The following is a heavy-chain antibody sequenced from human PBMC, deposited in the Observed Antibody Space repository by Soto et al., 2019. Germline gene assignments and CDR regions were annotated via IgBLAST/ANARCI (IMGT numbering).Heavy chain of an antibody. V-gene: IGHV3-23*01. Sequence: GGSLRLSCAASGFTFSSYAMSWVRQAPGKGLEWVSGISASGGSTDYADSVKGRFTISRDNSKNTLYVQMNSLRAEDTAVYYCAKTPYSSSWCYFDYWGQGTPVTVSS. CDR3: AKTPYSSSWCYFDY. J-gene: IGHJ4*02. D-gene: IGHD6-13*01. CDR1: GFTFSSYA. CDR2: ISASGGST.